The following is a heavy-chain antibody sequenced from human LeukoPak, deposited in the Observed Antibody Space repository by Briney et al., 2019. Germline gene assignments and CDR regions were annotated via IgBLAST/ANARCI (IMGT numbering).Heavy chain of an antibody. J-gene: IGHJ5*02. D-gene: IGHD3-9*01. CDR3: AREERYFDWLLSGGA. CDR1: GFTFSSYE. Sequence: GGSLRLSCAASGFTFSSYEMNWVRQAPGKGLEWVSYISSSGSTIYYADSVKGRFTISRDNAKNSLYLQMNSLRAEDTAVYYCAREERYFDWLLSGGAWGQGTLVTVSS. CDR2: ISSSGSTI. V-gene: IGHV3-48*03.